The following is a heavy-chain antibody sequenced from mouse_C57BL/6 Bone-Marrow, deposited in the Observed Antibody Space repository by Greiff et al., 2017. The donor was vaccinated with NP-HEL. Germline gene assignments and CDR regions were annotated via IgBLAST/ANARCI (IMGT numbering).Heavy chain of an antibody. CDR3: ARHGYDEYYFDY. J-gene: IGHJ2*01. CDR2: ISNGGGST. CDR1: GLTFSDYY. D-gene: IGHD2-2*01. Sequence: EVKLVESGGGLVQPGGSLKLSCAASGLTFSDYYMYWVRQTPEKRLEWVAYISNGGGSTYYPDTVKGRFTISRDSAKNTLYLQMSRLKSEDTAMYYCARHGYDEYYFDYWGQGTTLTVSS. V-gene: IGHV5-12*01.